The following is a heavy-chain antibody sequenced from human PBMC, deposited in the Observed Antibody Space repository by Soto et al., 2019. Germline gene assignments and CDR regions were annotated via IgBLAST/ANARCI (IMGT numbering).Heavy chain of an antibody. CDR2: ISANNGNT. V-gene: IGHV1-18*01. CDR3: ARDHRYCSGGSCYVVDY. CDR1: GYNFNSYG. D-gene: IGHD2-15*01. J-gene: IGHJ4*02. Sequence: VQLVQSGAEVKKPGASVKVSCKASGYNFNSYGISWVRQAPGQGLEWMGWISANNGNTKYAQKVQGRVTMTTDTSTSIAYMELRSLRSDDTAVYYCARDHRYCSGGSCYVVDYWGQGTLVTVSS.